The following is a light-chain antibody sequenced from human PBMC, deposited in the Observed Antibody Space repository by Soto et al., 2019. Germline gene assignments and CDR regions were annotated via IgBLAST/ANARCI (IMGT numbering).Light chain of an antibody. CDR3: SSSAGSKNWGV. CDR1: SRDVGSYDY. J-gene: IGLJ3*02. CDR2: EVS. V-gene: IGLV2-8*01. Sequence: QSALTQPPSASGSPGQSVTISCTGTSRDVGSYDYVSWYQQHPGKAPKLMIYEVSKRPSGVPDRFSGSKSGNTASLTVSGLQVEDEADYYCSSSAGSKNWGVFGGGTKLTVL.